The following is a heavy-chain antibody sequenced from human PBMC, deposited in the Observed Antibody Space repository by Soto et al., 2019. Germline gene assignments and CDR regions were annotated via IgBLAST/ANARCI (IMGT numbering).Heavy chain of an antibody. CDR2: IYPGDSDT. D-gene: IGHD3-10*01. CDR1: GYSFTSYW. CDR3: ASNLWFGELLHRAPRDYYYGMDV. Sequence: GESLKISCQGSGYSFTSYWIGWVRQMPGKGLEWMGIIYPGDSDTRYSPSFQGQVTISADKSISTAYLQWSSLKASDTAMYYCASNLWFGELLHRAPRDYYYGMDVWGQGTTVTVSS. J-gene: IGHJ6*02. V-gene: IGHV5-51*01.